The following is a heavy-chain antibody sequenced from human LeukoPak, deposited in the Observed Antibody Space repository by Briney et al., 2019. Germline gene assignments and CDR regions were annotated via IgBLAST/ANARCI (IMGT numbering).Heavy chain of an antibody. Sequence: ASVKVSCKASGYTFTSYGISWVRQAPGQGLGWMGWISAYNGNTNYAQKLQGRVTMTTDTSTSTAYMELRSLRSDDTAVYYCARDSSGSYYTHYYYYMDVWGKGTTVTVSS. J-gene: IGHJ6*03. V-gene: IGHV1-18*01. CDR3: ARDSSGSYYTHYYYYMDV. CDR1: GYTFTSYG. D-gene: IGHD3-10*01. CDR2: ISAYNGNT.